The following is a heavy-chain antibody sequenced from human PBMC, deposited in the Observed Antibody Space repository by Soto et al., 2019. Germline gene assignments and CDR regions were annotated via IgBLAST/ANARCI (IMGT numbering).Heavy chain of an antibody. V-gene: IGHV3-23*01. CDR2: ISGSGGST. Sequence: VGSLRLSCSASLFTFSSYAMTWVLQAPGKGLEWVSTISGSGGSTYYADSVKGRFTISRDNSKNTLYLQLNSLRAEDTAIYYCAKGYSGNYYGVFEYWGQGTQVTVSS. CDR1: LFTFSSYA. D-gene: IGHD1-26*01. J-gene: IGHJ4*02. CDR3: AKGYSGNYYGVFEY.